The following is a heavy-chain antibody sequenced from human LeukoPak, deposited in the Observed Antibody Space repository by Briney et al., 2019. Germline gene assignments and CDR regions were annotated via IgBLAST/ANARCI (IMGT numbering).Heavy chain of an antibody. CDR1: GFTFSSYW. V-gene: IGHV3-74*01. Sequence: GGSLRLSCAASGFTFSSYWMNWVRQAPGKGLVWVSRIASDGSSTTYADSVKGRFSISRDNSKNTLYLQMNSLRAEDTAVYYCARGLSLSLTSRGIAAAAARSPLDYWGQGTLVTVSS. CDR3: ARGLSLSLTSRGIAAAAARSPLDY. J-gene: IGHJ4*02. CDR2: IASDGSST. D-gene: IGHD6-13*01.